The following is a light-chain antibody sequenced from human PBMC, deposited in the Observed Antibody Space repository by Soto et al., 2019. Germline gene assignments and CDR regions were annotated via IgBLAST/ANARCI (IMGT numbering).Light chain of an antibody. V-gene: IGKV1-5*03. J-gene: IGKJ1*01. CDR2: KAS. Sequence: DIQMTQSPSTLSASIGDRVTITCRASQSISNWLAWYQQKPGKAPKLLIYKASNLHSGVPSRFGGSASGTEFTLTISSLQPDDFATYYCQQYSGFSRTFGQGTKVEIK. CDR3: QQYSGFSRT. CDR1: QSISNW.